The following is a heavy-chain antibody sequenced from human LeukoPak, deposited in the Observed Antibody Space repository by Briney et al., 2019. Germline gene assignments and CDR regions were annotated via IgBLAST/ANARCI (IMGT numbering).Heavy chain of an antibody. CDR2: IYYSGST. Sequence: SETLSLTCTVPGGSISSYYWSWIRQPPGKGLEWIGYIYYSGSTNYNPSLKSRVTISVDTSKNQFSLKLSSVTAADTAVYYCAISTVVKYYFDYWGQGTLVTVSS. D-gene: IGHD4-23*01. J-gene: IGHJ4*02. V-gene: IGHV4-59*01. CDR1: GGSISSYY. CDR3: AISTVVKYYFDY.